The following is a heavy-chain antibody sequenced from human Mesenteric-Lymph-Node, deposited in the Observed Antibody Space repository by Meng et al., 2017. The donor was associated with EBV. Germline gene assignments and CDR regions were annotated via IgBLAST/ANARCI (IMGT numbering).Heavy chain of an antibody. Sequence: QVQLQPWGAGLLKPSEPLSLTCAVYGGSFGGYYWSWIRQPPGKGLEWIGEISHSGRTNYNPSLKSRVSLSVDTSKNQFSLKLSSVTAADTAVYYCARAGSVGWSELDYWGQGTLVTVSS. CDR2: ISHSGRT. V-gene: IGHV4-34*01. J-gene: IGHJ4*02. CDR1: GGSFGGYY. D-gene: IGHD6-19*01. CDR3: ARAGSVGWSELDY.